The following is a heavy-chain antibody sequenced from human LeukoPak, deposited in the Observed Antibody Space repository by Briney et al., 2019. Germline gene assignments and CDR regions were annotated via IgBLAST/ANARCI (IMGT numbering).Heavy chain of an antibody. J-gene: IGHJ4*02. CDR2: IYPGDSDT. CDR3: ARHSGSYTSQFDY. D-gene: IGHD1-26*01. Sequence: GESLKISCKGSGYSFTTHWIAWVRQMPGKGLEWMGIIYPGDSDTRYSPSFQGQVTISADKSISTAYLQWSSLKASDTAMYYCARHSGSYTSQFDYWGQGTLVTVSS. V-gene: IGHV5-51*01. CDR1: GYSFTTHW.